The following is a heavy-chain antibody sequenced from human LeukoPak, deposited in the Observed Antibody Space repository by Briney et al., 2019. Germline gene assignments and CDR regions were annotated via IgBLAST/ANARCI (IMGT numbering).Heavy chain of an antibody. CDR1: GFTFSSSW. J-gene: IGHJ4*02. CDR3: ARDRGWYHADS. D-gene: IGHD6-19*01. CDR2: IKEDGSWK. Sequence: GGSLRLSCAASGFTFSSSWVGWARQAPGKGLEWVANIKEDGSWKHYAVSVQGRFTISRDNAKNSLYLQMNSLRAEDTAVYYCARDRGWYHADSWGQGTLVTVSS. V-gene: IGHV3-7*01.